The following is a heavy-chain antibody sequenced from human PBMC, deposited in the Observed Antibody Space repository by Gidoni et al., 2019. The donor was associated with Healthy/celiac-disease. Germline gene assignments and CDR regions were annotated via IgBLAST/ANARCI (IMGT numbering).Heavy chain of an antibody. V-gene: IGHV4-4*07. Sequence: QVQLQESGPGLVKPSEPLYLTCTVSGGSISSYYWSWIRQPAGKGLECIGRIYTSGSTNHNPSLTSRVTMSVDTSKNQFSLKLSSVTAADTAVYYCARGSSGSPYPFDYWGQGTLVTVS. CDR1: GGSISSYY. CDR3: ARGSSGSPYPFDY. CDR2: IYTSGST. J-gene: IGHJ4*02. D-gene: IGHD2-2*02.